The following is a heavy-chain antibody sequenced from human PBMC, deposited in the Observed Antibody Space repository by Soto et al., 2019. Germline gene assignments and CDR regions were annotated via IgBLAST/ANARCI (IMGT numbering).Heavy chain of an antibody. D-gene: IGHD6-6*01. CDR1: GFTFSSYG. Sequence: QVQLVESGGGVVQPGRSLRLSCAASGFTFSSYGMHWVRQAPGKGLEWVAVIWYDGSNKYYADSVKGRFTISRDNSKNTLYLQMSSLRAEDTAVYYCARASLGSPAAFEIWGQGTMVTVSS. CDR3: ARASLGSPAAFEI. J-gene: IGHJ3*02. V-gene: IGHV3-33*01. CDR2: IWYDGSNK.